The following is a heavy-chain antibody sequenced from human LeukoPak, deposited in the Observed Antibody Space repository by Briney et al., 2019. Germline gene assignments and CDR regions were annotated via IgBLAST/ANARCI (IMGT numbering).Heavy chain of an antibody. CDR1: VFTFRTSA. Sequence: PVGSLRLSCSASVFTFRTSAMHWVRQAPGKGLEYVSGISSSGVTTYYAASVKGRFTISRDHSKNTLYLQMSSLRVEDTAVYYCVKDTYGFDHWGQGTLVTVSA. J-gene: IGHJ4*02. CDR3: VKDTYGFDH. D-gene: IGHD2-8*01. CDR2: ISSSGVTT. V-gene: IGHV3-64D*06.